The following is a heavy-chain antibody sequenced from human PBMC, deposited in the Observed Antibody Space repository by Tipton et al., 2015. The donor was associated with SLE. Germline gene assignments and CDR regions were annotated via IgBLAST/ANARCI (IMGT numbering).Heavy chain of an antibody. J-gene: IGHJ4*02. CDR3: ARCDYSHWGDY. CDR2: IYDTGSS. CDR1: GQSINGNDYL. D-gene: IGHD4-11*01. Sequence: TLSLTCTVSGQSINGNDYLWTWIRQLPGKGLEWIGYIYDTGSSSYNPSLKSRLTMSVDTSKNQFSLKLSSVTAADMAVYYCARCDYSHWGDYWGQGILVTVSS. V-gene: IGHV4-31*03.